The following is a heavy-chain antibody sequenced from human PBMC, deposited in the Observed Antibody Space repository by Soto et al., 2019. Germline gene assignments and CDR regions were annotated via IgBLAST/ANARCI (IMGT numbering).Heavy chain of an antibody. V-gene: IGHV4-31*03. CDR3: ARVKGGTTRRAFDS. D-gene: IGHD1-7*01. CDR2: IYDNGGA. J-gene: IGHJ4*02. Sequence: LSLTCTVSGDSISSGGYYWSWIRQHPGKGLEWIGYIYDNGGAYYSPSLKGRVVISVDRSENQFSLRLSSVTAADTAVYYCARVKGGTTRRAFDSWGQGTLVTVSS. CDR1: GDSISSGGYY.